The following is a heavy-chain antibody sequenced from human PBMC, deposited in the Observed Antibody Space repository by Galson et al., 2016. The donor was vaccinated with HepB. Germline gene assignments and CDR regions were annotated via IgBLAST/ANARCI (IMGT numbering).Heavy chain of an antibody. V-gene: IGHV1-2*02. CDR1: EYTFTGYS. CDR3: ARVRAVEWELLLDAFDI. Sequence: SVKVSCKASEYTFTGYSMHWVRQAPGQGLEWMGWINPNGGGTNYAQKFQGRVTMTRDTSITTAYMELSSLRSDDTAVYYCARVRAVEWELLLDAFDIWGQGTMVTVSS. D-gene: IGHD4-23*01. CDR2: INPNGGGT. J-gene: IGHJ3*02.